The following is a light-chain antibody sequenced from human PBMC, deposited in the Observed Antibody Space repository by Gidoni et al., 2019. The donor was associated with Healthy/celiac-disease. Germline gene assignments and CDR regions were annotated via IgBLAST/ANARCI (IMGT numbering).Light chain of an antibody. CDR3: QQYNNWPPVT. V-gene: IGKV3-15*01. CDR2: GAS. Sequence: EIVMTQSPATRSVSPGERATLSCRASQSVSSNLAWYQQKPGQAPRLLIYGASTRATGIPARFSGSGSGTEFTLTISSLQSEDFAVYYCQQYNNWPPVTFXQXTKLEIK. CDR1: QSVSSN. J-gene: IGKJ2*01.